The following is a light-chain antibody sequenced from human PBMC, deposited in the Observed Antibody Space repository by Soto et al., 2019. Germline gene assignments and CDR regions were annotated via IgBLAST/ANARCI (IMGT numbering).Light chain of an antibody. V-gene: IGLV2-18*02. CDR2: EVN. CDR1: SNDVGTYNR. Sequence: QSVLTQPPSVSGSPGQSVTISCTGTSNDVGTYNRVSWYQEPPGTAPKLMIYEVNNRPSGVPDRFSGSKSGNTASLTISGLQAEDEVVYYCSSYTSSSTLQFGGGPSSPS. J-gene: IGLJ2*01. CDR3: SSYTSSSTLQ.